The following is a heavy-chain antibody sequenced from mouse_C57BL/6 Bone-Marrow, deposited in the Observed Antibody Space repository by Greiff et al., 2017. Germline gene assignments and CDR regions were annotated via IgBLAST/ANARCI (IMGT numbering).Heavy chain of an antibody. J-gene: IGHJ4*01. V-gene: IGHV8-8*01. Sequence: QVTLKVCGPGILQPSQTLSLTCSFSGFSLSTFGMGVGWIRQPSGKGLEWLAHIWWDDDKYYNPALKSRLTISKDTSKNQVFLKIANVDTADTATYYCARIAYYSYDYDEKAMDYWGQGTSVTVSS. CDR3: ARIAYYSYDYDEKAMDY. CDR1: GFSLSTFGMG. D-gene: IGHD2-4*01. CDR2: IWWDDDK.